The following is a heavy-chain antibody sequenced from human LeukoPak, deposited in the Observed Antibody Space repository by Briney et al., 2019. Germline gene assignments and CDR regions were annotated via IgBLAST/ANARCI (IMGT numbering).Heavy chain of an antibody. V-gene: IGHV4-61*02. J-gene: IGHJ5*02. CDR2: IYSSGST. D-gene: IGHD3-10*01. Sequence: SQTLSLTCTVSGGSISSGNYYWIWIRQPAGKGLEWIGRIYSSGSTNYNPSRKSRVTISVDTSKNQFSLNLRSVTAADTAVYYCARGAGGSGTYYNRGLDPWGQGTLVTVSS. CDR1: GGSISSGNYY. CDR3: ARGAGGSGTYYNRGLDP.